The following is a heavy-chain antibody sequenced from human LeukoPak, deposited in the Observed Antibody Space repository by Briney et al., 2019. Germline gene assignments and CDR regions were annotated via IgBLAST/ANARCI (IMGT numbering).Heavy chain of an antibody. J-gene: IGHJ6*03. Sequence: GVSLRLSCAASGFTFSSYSMNWVRQAPGKGLEWVSFISTSSSYIPNAYPVKGPFTAAGYNADNSLYLQMNSLRAEDTAVYYCARAAIAAARIYYYMDVWGKGTTVTVSS. CDR3: ARAAIAAARIYYYMDV. CDR2: ISTSSSYI. V-gene: IGHV3-21*01. CDR1: GFTFSSYS. D-gene: IGHD6-13*01.